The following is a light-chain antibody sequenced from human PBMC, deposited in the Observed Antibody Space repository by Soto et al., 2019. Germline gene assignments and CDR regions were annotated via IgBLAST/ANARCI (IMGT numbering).Light chain of an antibody. CDR1: QSVSSY. V-gene: IGKV3-11*01. CDR3: QQRSNWPWT. Sequence: EIVLTQSPATLSLSPGERATLSCRASQSVSSYLAWYQQKPGHAPRLLIYDASNRVTGIPARFSGSGSGTDFTLTISSREPEDFAVYYCQQRSNWPWTFGQGTKVEIK. J-gene: IGKJ1*01. CDR2: DAS.